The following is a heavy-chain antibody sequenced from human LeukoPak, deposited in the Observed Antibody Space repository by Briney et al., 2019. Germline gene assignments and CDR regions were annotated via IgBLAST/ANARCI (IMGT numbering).Heavy chain of an antibody. Sequence: PETLSLTCAVYGGSFSGYYWSWIRQPPGKGLEWIGEINHSGNTNYNPTLKSRVPISVETSKKHFSRKRRSVTAAGTAVYYCARTTTPTTVTPNAFDIWGQGTMVTVSS. V-gene: IGHV4-34*01. CDR3: ARTTTPTTVTPNAFDI. D-gene: IGHD4-17*01. CDR1: GGSFSGYY. J-gene: IGHJ3*02. CDR2: INHSGNT.